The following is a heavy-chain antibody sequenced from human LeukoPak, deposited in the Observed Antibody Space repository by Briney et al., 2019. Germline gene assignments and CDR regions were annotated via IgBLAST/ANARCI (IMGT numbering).Heavy chain of an antibody. D-gene: IGHD4-11*01. J-gene: IGHJ4*02. CDR3: ARHPYSNFVLDH. CDR1: GGSFSGYY. CDR2: INHSGST. Sequence: SETLSLTCAVYGGSFSGYYWSWIRQPPGKGLEWIGEINHSGSTNYNPSLKSRVTISVDTSKNQFSLKLSSVTAADTAVYYCARHPYSNFVLDHWGQGTLVTVSS. V-gene: IGHV4-34*01.